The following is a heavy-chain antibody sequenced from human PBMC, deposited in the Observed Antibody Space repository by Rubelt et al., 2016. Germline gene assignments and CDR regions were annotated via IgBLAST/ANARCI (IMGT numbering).Heavy chain of an antibody. Sequence: QVQLVQSGAEVKKPGSSVKVSCKASGGTFSSYAISWVRQAPGQGLEWMGRIIPILGIANYAQKFQGRVTITADKSTSTAYMELSSLRSEDTAVYYCAKLIVVVPDDAFDIWGQGTMVTVSS. CDR2: IIPILGIA. D-gene: IGHD3-22*01. J-gene: IGHJ3*02. CDR3: AKLIVVVPDDAFDI. V-gene: IGHV1-69*09. CDR1: GGTFSSYA.